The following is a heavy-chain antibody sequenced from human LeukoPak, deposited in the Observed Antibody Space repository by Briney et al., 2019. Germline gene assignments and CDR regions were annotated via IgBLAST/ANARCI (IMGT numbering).Heavy chain of an antibody. J-gene: IGHJ4*02. V-gene: IGHV1-18*01. D-gene: IGHD4-17*01. CDR2: ISASDGTT. Sequence: GASVKVSCKASGYTFTSYGISWVRQAPGQGLEYLGWISASDGTTNYAQRVQDRVTMTTDTSTSTAYLELRSLRSEDTAVYYCARCGAAVTTHFSHWGQGTLVTVSS. CDR1: GYTFTSYG. CDR3: ARCGAAVTTHFSH.